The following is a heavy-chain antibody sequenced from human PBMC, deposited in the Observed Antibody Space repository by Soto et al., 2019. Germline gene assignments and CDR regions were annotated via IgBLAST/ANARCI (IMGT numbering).Heavy chain of an antibody. J-gene: IGHJ4*02. D-gene: IGHD2-15*01. CDR2: IYHSGST. V-gene: IGHV4-30-2*01. CDR3: VRGVGDY. CDR1: GGSISSGGYS. Sequence: QLQLQEYGSGLVKPSQTLSLTCAVSGGSISSGGYSWSWIRQPPGKGLEWIGYIYHSGSTYYNPSLKSRVTISVDRSKNQFSLKLSSVTAADTAVYYCVRGVGDYWGQGTLVTVSS.